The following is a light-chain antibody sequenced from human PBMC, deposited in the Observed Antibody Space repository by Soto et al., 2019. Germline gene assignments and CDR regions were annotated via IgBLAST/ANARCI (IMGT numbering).Light chain of an antibody. CDR3: QQYNDYPWT. Sequence: DIQMTQSPSTLSASVGDRVTITCRASQTVSIWLAWHQQKPGKATKFLIYKASILESGVPSRFRGSRSGTEFSITISSLQHDDFATYYYQQYNDYPWTFGQGTKVEI. CDR2: KAS. CDR1: QTVSIW. J-gene: IGKJ1*01. V-gene: IGKV1-5*03.